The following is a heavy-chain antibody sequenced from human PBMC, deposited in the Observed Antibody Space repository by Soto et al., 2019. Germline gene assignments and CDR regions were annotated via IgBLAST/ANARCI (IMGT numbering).Heavy chain of an antibody. D-gene: IGHD5-12*01. J-gene: IGHJ4*02. CDR2: IYSGGTT. CDR3: HGYGY. CDR1: GFTAIITNY. V-gene: IGHV3-53*01. Sequence: VQGLESGGALIQPGGSLRLSRGVSGFTAIITNYMSWVGQAPGKGLEWVSVIYSGGTTFYPDSVKGRFAISRDNSKNTLYLQMNSLRAEDTAVYYCHGYGYWGQGTLVTVSS.